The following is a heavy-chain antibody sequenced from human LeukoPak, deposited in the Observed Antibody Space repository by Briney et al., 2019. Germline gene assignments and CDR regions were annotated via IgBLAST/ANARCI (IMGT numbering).Heavy chain of an antibody. D-gene: IGHD3-22*01. CDR3: ARGHHYYDSSAYYY. CDR1: GXNFSSYA. CDR2: ISYGGIDK. J-gene: IGHJ4*02. V-gene: IGHV3-30*04. Sequence: PGGSLRLSCAASGXNFSSYAMHWVRQAPGEGLEWVGLISYGGIDKSYADSVKGRFTISRDTAKNTLYLQMNSLRAEDTAVYYCARGHHYYDSSAYYYWGQGTLVTVSS.